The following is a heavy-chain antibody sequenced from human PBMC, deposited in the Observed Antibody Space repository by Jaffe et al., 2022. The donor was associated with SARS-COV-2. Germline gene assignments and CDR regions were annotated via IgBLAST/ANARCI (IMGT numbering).Heavy chain of an antibody. J-gene: IGHJ1*01. Sequence: EVQLVESGGGLVKPGGSLRLSCAASGFTFSNAWMSWVRQAPGKGLEWVGRIKSKTDGGTTDYAAPVKGRFTISRDDSKNTLYLQMNSLKTEDTAVYYCTTDLIVTTVTRDFQHWGQGTLVTVSS. CDR3: TTDLIVTTVTRDFQH. CDR1: GFTFSNAW. CDR2: IKSKTDGGTT. D-gene: IGHD4-17*01. V-gene: IGHV3-15*01.